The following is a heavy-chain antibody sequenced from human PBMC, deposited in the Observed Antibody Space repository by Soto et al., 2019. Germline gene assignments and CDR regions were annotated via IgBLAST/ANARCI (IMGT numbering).Heavy chain of an antibody. CDR1: GFTFSSYA. D-gene: IGHD6-13*01. V-gene: IGHV3-30-3*01. CDR2: ISYDGSNK. CDR3: ARDQAIAEYYFDY. Sequence: QVQLVESGGGVVQPGRSLRLSCAASGFTFSSYAMHWVRQAPGKGLERVAVISYDGSNKYYADSVKGRFTISRDNSKNTLYLQMNSLRAEDTAVYYCARDQAIAEYYFDYWGQGTLVTVSS. J-gene: IGHJ4*02.